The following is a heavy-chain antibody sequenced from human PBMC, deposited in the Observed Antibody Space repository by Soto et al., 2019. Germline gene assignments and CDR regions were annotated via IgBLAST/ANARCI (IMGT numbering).Heavy chain of an antibody. D-gene: IGHD1-26*01. V-gene: IGHV3-21*01. CDR1: GFTFSSYY. Sequence: EVQLVESGGGLVKPGGSLRLSCAASGFTFSSYYMNWVRQAPGEGLEWVSSISSSSIYIYYADSVKGRFTISRDNAKNSLYLQMNSLRAEDTAVYYCARDHSGSYYGWVDPWGQGTLVTVSS. CDR3: ARDHSGSYYGWVDP. J-gene: IGHJ5*02. CDR2: ISSSSIYI.